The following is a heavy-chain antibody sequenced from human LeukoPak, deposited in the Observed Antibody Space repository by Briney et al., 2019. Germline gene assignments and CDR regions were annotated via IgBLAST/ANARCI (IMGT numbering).Heavy chain of an antibody. V-gene: IGHV4-61*01. Sequence: PSETLSLTCTVSAGSISSSTYYWSWIRQPPGKGLEWIGYIYYSGSTNYNPFLKSRVTISVDTSKNQFSLKLSSVTAADTAVYYCARGWVQLWFPNWFDPWGQGTLVTVSS. CDR2: IYYSGST. CDR1: AGSISSSTYY. CDR3: ARGWVQLWFPNWFDP. J-gene: IGHJ5*02. D-gene: IGHD5-18*01.